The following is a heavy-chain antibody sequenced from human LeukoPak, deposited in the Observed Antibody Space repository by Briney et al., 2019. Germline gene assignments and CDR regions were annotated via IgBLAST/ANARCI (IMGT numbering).Heavy chain of an antibody. CDR2: YSGSGGST. CDR3: AKYTAYSTGWPSY. CDR1: GFTFNTYA. D-gene: IGHD6-19*01. J-gene: IGHJ4*02. Sequence: GGSLRLSCAALGFTFNTYAMAWGRQAPRKGLGWVPTYSGSGGSTYYADSVKGRFTISRDNSKNTLYLQMNSLRAEDTAVYHCAKYTAYSTGWPSYWGQGTLVTVS. V-gene: IGHV3-23*01.